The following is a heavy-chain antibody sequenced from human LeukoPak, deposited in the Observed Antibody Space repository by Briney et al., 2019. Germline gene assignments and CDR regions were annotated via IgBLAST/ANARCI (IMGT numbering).Heavy chain of an antibody. CDR3: AKGQAGYSYGLFDY. D-gene: IGHD5-18*01. J-gene: IGHJ4*02. CDR1: GFTFSSYA. V-gene: IGHV3-30-3*01. Sequence: TGGSLRLSCAASGFTFSSYAMHWVRQAPGKGLEWVAVISYDGSNKYYADSVKGRFTISRDNSKNTLYLQMNSLRAEDTAVYYCAKGQAGYSYGLFDYWGQGTLVTVSS. CDR2: ISYDGSNK.